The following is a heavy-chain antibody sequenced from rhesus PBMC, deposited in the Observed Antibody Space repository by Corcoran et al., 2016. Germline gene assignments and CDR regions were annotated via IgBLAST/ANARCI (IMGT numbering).Heavy chain of an antibody. J-gene: IGHJ3*01. CDR3: ARSAGWGDYDAFDL. CDR2: IYGSGRST. CDR1: GGSLSSSY. V-gene: IGHV4-169*01. Sequence: QLQLQESGPGLVKPSETLSVTCAVSGGSLSSSYWSWIRKAPGKGLEWIGYIYGSGRSTNDNPPLKSRATLAVDTSKNQLSLKLRSGTTADTAVYYWARSAGWGDYDAFDLWGQGLRVSVSS. D-gene: IGHD3-34*01.